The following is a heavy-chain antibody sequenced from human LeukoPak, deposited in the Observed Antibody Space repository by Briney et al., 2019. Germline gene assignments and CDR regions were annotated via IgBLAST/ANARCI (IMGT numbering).Heavy chain of an antibody. CDR2: IRSKAYGGTT. CDR3: TRDTKMIHSNYYYMDV. D-gene: IGHD3-22*01. Sequence: GGSLRLSCTASGFTFGDYAMSWFRQAPGKGLEWVGFIRSKAYGGTTEYAASVKGRFTISRDDSKSIAYLQMNSLKTEDTAVYYCTRDTKMIHSNYYYMDVWGQGTLVTVSS. V-gene: IGHV3-49*03. CDR1: GFTFGDYA. J-gene: IGHJ6*03.